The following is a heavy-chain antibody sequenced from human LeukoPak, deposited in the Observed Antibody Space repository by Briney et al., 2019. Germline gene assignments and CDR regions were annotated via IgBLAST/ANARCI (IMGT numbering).Heavy chain of an antibody. J-gene: IGHJ4*02. CDR2: ISADSGIL. Sequence: GGSLRLSCAASGLSFSNSGMNRVRQAPGKGLEWVSHISADSGILYYADSVRGRFTISRDNAKNSLYLQMNSLRAEDTAVYYCARGSRYNFLLRYFDWRLPFDYWGQGTLVTVSS. V-gene: IGHV3-48*04. D-gene: IGHD3-9*01. CDR1: GLSFSNSG. CDR3: ARGSRYNFLLRYFDWRLPFDY.